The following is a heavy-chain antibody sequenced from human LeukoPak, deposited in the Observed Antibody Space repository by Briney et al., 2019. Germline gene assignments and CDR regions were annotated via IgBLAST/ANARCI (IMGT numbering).Heavy chain of an antibody. CDR2: ISSSGSTI. V-gene: IGHV3-48*03. J-gene: IGHJ3*02. CDR3: ARGGLELWFGELLSDAFDI. Sequence: GGSLRLSCAASGFTFSSYEMNWVRQAPGKGLEWVSYISSSGSTIYYADSVKGRFTISRDNAKNSLYLQMNSLRAEDTAVYYSARGGLELWFGELLSDAFDIWGQGTMVTVSS. CDR1: GFTFSSYE. D-gene: IGHD3-10*01.